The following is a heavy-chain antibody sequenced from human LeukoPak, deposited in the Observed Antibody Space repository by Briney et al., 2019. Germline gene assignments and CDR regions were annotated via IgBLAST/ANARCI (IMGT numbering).Heavy chain of an antibody. J-gene: IGHJ4*02. CDR3: ARVAGIAARGAHFDY. D-gene: IGHD6-6*01. CDR1: GYTFTGYY. CDR2: INPNSGGT. Sequence: ASVNVSFKSSGYTFTGYYMHWVRPAPGQGLAWMGWINPNSGGTNYAQKFRGRVTMTRDTSISTAYMELSRLRSDDTAVYYCARVAGIAARGAHFDYWGQGTLVTVSS. V-gene: IGHV1-2*02.